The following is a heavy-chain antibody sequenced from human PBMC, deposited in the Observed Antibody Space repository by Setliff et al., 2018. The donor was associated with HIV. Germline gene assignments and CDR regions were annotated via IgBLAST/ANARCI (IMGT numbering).Heavy chain of an antibody. CDR1: GFTFDDYA. CDR2: IQQHGSEI. D-gene: IGHD3-16*01. J-gene: IGHJ4*02. V-gene: IGHV3-7*02. CDR3: AAVPWGHSSLIIDH. Sequence: GGSLRLSCAASGFTFDDYAMHWVRQAPGKGLEWVANIQQHGSEIHYVASVEGRFTISRDNAKNSVYLQMHSLRVEDTAVYYCAAVPWGHSSLIIDHWGQGTPVTVSS.